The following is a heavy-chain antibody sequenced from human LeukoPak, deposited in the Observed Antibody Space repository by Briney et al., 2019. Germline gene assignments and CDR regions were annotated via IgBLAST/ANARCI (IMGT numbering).Heavy chain of an antibody. CDR1: GFTFSNYG. D-gene: IGHD3-22*01. CDR2: LYSGGST. Sequence: GGSLRLSCAASGFTFSNYGMHWVRQAPGKGLEWVSVLYSGGSTNYADSVKGRFTISRDNSKNTLYLQMNSLRAEDTAVYYCARVRDYYDSRGYYFEYFDHWGQGTLVTVSS. CDR3: ARVRDYYDSRGYYFEYFDH. V-gene: IGHV3-53*01. J-gene: IGHJ1*01.